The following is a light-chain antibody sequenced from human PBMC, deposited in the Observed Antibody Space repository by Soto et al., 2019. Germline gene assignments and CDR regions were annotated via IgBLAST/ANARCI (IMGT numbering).Light chain of an antibody. CDR2: DAS. Sequence: DIQVTQSPSTLSASVGDRVIIACRASQTADKWVAWYQQKPGKAPNVLIYDASRLESGVPSRFSGSGSGTLFTLNISNLQPDDFATYYCQQYNDDPYTFGQGTKVEI. J-gene: IGKJ2*01. CDR3: QQYNDDPYT. CDR1: QTADKW. V-gene: IGKV1-5*01.